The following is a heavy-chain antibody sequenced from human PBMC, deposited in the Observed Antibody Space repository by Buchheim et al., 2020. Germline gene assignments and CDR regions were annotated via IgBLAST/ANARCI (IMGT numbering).Heavy chain of an antibody. CDR1: GFMFGNYG. CDR3: ARHMGATNPSMDV. D-gene: IGHD5-12*01. J-gene: IGHJ6*02. Sequence: QMQLVESGGGVVQPGRSLRLSCEASGFMFGNYGMHWVRQAPGKGLEWVAVMWYDGRNKYYVDSVKGRFAISRDNSKNTLYLQMNSLRAEDTAVYYCARHMGATNPSMDVWGQGTT. V-gene: IGHV3-33*01. CDR2: MWYDGRNK.